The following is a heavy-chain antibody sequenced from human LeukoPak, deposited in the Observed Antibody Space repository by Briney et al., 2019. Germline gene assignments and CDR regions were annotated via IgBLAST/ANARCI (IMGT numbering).Heavy chain of an antibody. CDR2: ISYDGSNK. Sequence: GGSLRLSCAASGFTFSSYGMHWVRQAPGKGLEWVAVISYDGSNKYYADSVKGRFTISRDNSKNTLYLQMNSLRAEDTAVYYCAGEASFGDFDYWGQGTLVTVSS. CDR3: AGEASFGDFDY. V-gene: IGHV3-30*03. CDR1: GFTFSSYG. D-gene: IGHD3-10*01. J-gene: IGHJ4*02.